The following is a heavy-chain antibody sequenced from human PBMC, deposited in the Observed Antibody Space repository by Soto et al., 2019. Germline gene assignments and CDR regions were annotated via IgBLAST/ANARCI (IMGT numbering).Heavy chain of an antibody. CDR2: IVVGSGNT. Sequence: ASVKVSCKASGFTFTSSAVQLVRQARGQRLEWIGWIVVGSGNTNYAQKFQERVTITRDMSTSTAYMELSSLRSEDTAVYYCAAGSIWFGEFGYYYYGMDVWVQGTTVTVSS. V-gene: IGHV1-58*01. J-gene: IGHJ6*02. CDR1: GFTFTSSA. CDR3: AAGSIWFGEFGYYYYGMDV. D-gene: IGHD3-10*01.